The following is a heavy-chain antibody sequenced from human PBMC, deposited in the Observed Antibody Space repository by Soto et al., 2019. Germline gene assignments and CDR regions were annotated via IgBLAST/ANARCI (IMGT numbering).Heavy chain of an antibody. D-gene: IGHD3-10*01. J-gene: IGHJ4*02. CDR1: GFSLSTSGVG. Sequence: ESGPTLVNPTQTLTLTCTFSGFSLSTSGVGVGWIRQPPGKALEWLALIYWNDDKRYSPSLKSRLTITKDTSKNQVVLTMTNMDPVDTATYYCAHRPDWGRPLLWFGELFQKDYWGQGTLVTVSS. V-gene: IGHV2-5*01. CDR2: IYWNDDK. CDR3: AHRPDWGRPLLWFGELFQKDY.